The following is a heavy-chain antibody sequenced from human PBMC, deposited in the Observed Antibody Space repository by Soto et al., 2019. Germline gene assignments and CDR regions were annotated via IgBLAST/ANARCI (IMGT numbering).Heavy chain of an antibody. Sequence: SQTLPLTCAISGDSVASNTAAGDSIRQSPSRGLEWLGRTYYRSKWYNDYAVSVKSRITINPDTSKNQFSLQLNSVTPEDTAVYYCARYSSGWYGDAFDIWGQGTMVTVSS. V-gene: IGHV6-1*01. CDR3: ARYSSGWYGDAFDI. CDR2: TYYRSKWYN. J-gene: IGHJ3*02. D-gene: IGHD6-19*01. CDR1: GDSVASNTAA.